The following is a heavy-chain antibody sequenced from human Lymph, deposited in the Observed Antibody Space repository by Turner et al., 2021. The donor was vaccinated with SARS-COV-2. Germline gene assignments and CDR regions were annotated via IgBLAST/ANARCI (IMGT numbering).Heavy chain of an antibody. CDR3: ARDRDSSGWVDY. V-gene: IGHV3-30*04. D-gene: IGHD3-22*01. Sequence: QVQLVEPGGGVVQPGRSLGPSSVASGFTFSSYAMDWVRQAPGKGLEWVAFISYDGSDKYYAGSVKGRFTFSRDNSKNTLYLQMNSLRAEDTAVYYCARDRDSSGWVDYWGQGTLVTVSS. CDR2: ISYDGSDK. J-gene: IGHJ4*02. CDR1: GFTFSSYA.